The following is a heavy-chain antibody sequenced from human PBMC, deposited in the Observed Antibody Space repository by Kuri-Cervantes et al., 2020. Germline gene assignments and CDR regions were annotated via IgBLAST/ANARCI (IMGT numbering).Heavy chain of an antibody. CDR1: GYSFTSYW. J-gene: IGHJ4*02. CDR3: ARPGYSSSWYPFDY. V-gene: IGHV5-51*01. D-gene: IGHD6-13*01. CDR2: IYPGDSDT. Sequence: GESLKSSCKGSGYSFTSYWIGWVRQMPGKGLEWMGIIYPGDSDTRYSPSLQGQVTISADKSISTAYLQWSSLKPSDTAMYYCARPGYSSSWYPFDYWGQGTLVTVSS.